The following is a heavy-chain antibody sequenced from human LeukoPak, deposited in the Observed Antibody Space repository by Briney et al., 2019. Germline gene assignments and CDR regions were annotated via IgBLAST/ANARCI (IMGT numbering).Heavy chain of an antibody. V-gene: IGHV1-69*04. CDR1: GGTFSSYA. Sequence: SVKVSCKASGGTFSSYAISWVRQAPGQGLEWMGRIIPILGIANYAQKFQGRVTITADKSTSTAYLELSSLRSEDTAVYYCARVVSYNWFDPWGQGTLVTVSS. CDR3: ARVVSYNWFDP. J-gene: IGHJ5*02. D-gene: IGHD3-10*01. CDR2: IIPILGIA.